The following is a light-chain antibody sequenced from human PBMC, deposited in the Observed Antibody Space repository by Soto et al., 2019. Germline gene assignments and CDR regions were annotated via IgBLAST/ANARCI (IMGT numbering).Light chain of an antibody. V-gene: IGKV3-20*01. CDR1: QRVANNY. CDR3: QQYYSTPLT. CDR2: DAS. Sequence: EIVLTQSPGTLSLSPGERATLSCRASQRVANNYLAWYQQKPGQVPRLLIYDASIRDTGIPDRFSGSGSGTDFTLTISSLQAEDVAVYYCQQYYSTPLTFGGGTKVEIK. J-gene: IGKJ4*01.